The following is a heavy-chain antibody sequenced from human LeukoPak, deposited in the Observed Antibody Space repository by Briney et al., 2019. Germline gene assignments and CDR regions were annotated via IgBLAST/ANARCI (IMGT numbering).Heavy chain of an antibody. V-gene: IGHV4-34*01. CDR3: ARDGWFGDYNWFDP. D-gene: IGHD3-10*01. J-gene: IGHJ5*02. Sequence: SETLSLTCAVYGGSFSGYYWSWIRQPPGKGLEWIGEINHSGSTNYNPSLKSRVTISVDTSKNQFSLKLSSVTAEDTAMYYCARDGWFGDYNWFDPWGQGTLVTVSS. CDR1: GGSFSGYY. CDR2: INHSGST.